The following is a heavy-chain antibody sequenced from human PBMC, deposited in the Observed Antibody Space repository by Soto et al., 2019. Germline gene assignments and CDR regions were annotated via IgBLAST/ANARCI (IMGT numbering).Heavy chain of an antibody. V-gene: IGHV4-59*02. D-gene: IGHD3-22*01. Sequence: QMQLQASGPGLVKPSETLSLTCNVSGASVSHGYWSWIRQPPGKGLEWIGFMYFGGSFNYNPSLTNPANISVETSKNPFSMKLTSVTASDTAVYYCARSYYDSTGFAVDPWGQGTLVTVSS. CDR3: ARSYYDSTGFAVDP. CDR2: MYFGGSF. CDR1: GASVSHGY. J-gene: IGHJ5*02.